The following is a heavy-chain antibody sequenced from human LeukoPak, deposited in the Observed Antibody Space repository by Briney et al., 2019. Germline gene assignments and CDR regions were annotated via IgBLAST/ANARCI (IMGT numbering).Heavy chain of an antibody. D-gene: IGHD2-15*01. CDR3: ASAPAEQYCGGGSCYSVRFGYYMDV. V-gene: IGHV1-69*05. CDR2: IIPIFGTA. J-gene: IGHJ6*03. Sequence: SVKVSCKASGGTFSSYAISWVRQAPGQGLEWMGGIIPIFGTANYAQKFQGRVTITTDESTSTAYMELSSLRSEDTAVYYCASAPAEQYCGGGSCYSVRFGYYMDVWGKGTTVTVSS. CDR1: GGTFSSYA.